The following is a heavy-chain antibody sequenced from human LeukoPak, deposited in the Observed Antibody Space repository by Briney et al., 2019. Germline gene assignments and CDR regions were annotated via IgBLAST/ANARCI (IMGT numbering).Heavy chain of an antibody. J-gene: IGHJ3*02. CDR1: GGTFSSYA. D-gene: IGHD2-15*01. V-gene: IGHV1-69*01. CDR3: ARSCGGSCYSRDSSGWFHDAFDI. CDR2: IIPIFGTA. Sequence: SVKVSFKASGGTFSSYAISWVRQAPGQGLEWMGGIIPIFGTANYSQKFQGRVTITADESTSTAYMELSSLRSEDTAVYYCARSCGGSCYSRDSSGWFHDAFDIWGQGTVVTVSS.